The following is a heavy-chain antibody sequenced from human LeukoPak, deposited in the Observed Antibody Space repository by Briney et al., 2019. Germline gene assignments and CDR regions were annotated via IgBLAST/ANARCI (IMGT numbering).Heavy chain of an antibody. Sequence: ASVKDSCKASGYTFTGYYMHWVRQAPGQGLEWMGRINPNSGGTDYAQKFQGRVTMTRDTSISTAYMELSRLRSDDTAVYYCASNPPNTGDFYYWGLGTLVTVSS. J-gene: IGHJ4*02. CDR3: ASNPPNTGDFYY. V-gene: IGHV1-2*06. CDR1: GYTFTGYY. D-gene: IGHD1-1*01. CDR2: INPNSGGT.